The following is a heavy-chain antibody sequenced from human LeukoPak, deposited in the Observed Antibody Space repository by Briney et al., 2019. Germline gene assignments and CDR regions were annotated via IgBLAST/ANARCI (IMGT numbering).Heavy chain of an antibody. CDR1: GGSISSSSYY. Sequence: SETLSLTCTVSGGSISSSSYYWGWIRQPPGKGLEWIGSIYYSGSTYYNPSLKSRVTISVDTSKNQFSLKLSSVTAADTAVYYCASVDTAMARYYYYYMDVWGKGTTVTVSS. J-gene: IGHJ6*03. D-gene: IGHD5-18*01. V-gene: IGHV4-39*07. CDR2: IYYSGST. CDR3: ASVDTAMARYYYYYMDV.